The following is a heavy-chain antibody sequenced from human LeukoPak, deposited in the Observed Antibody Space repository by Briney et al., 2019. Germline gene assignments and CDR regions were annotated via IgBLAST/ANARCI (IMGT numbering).Heavy chain of an antibody. CDR1: GFTFSSYS. Sequence: GGSARLSCAASGFTFSSYSMNWFRQAPGKGLEWVSSISSSSSYIYYADSVKGRFTISRDNAKNSLYLQMNSLRAEDTAVYYCARGPRITMVRGVTTPRGNWFDPWGQGTLVTVSS. J-gene: IGHJ5*02. D-gene: IGHD3-10*01. V-gene: IGHV3-21*01. CDR2: ISSSSSYI. CDR3: ARGPRITMVRGVTTPRGNWFDP.